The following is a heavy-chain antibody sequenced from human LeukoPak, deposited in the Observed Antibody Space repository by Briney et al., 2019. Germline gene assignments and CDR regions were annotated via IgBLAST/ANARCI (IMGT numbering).Heavy chain of an antibody. CDR1: GFTFSDYY. CDR3: ARDSGSGSYSVPGFDY. J-gene: IGHJ4*02. V-gene: IGHV3-11*04. CDR2: ISSSGSTI. Sequence: GGSLRLSCAASGFTFSDYYMSWIRQAPGKGLEWVSYISSSGSTIYYADSVKGRFTISRDNAKNSLYLQMNSLRAEDTAVYYCARDSGSGSYSVPGFDYWGQGTLVTVSS. D-gene: IGHD1-26*01.